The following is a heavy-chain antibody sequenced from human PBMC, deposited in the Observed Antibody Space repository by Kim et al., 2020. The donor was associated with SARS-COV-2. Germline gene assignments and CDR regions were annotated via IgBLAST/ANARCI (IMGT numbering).Heavy chain of an antibody. D-gene: IGHD1-26*01. J-gene: IGHJ1*01. V-gene: IGHV4-34*01. CDR3: ARPPSGPNEYFQQ. CDR1: GGSFSDYY. CDR2: INPSGRT. Sequence: SETLSLTCAVYGGSFSDYYWSWIRQAPGKGLEWIGEINPSGRTKYNPSPKSRVTISVDTSKNQFSLKLTSVTAADTAVYYCARPPSGPNEYFQQWGQGTLVTVSS.